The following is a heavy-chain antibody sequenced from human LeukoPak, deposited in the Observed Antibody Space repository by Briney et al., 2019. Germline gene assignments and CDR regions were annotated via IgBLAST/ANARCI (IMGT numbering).Heavy chain of an antibody. CDR3: AKDIVVSRAGYSSGWYGDY. D-gene: IGHD6-19*01. CDR2: IIQDGSEK. J-gene: IGHJ4*02. CDR1: GFTFSTYW. V-gene: IGHV3-7*03. Sequence: GGSLRLSCAASGFTFSTYWMSWVRQVPGKGLEWVANIIQDGSEKYYVDSVKGRFTFSRDNAKNSVYLQMNSLRAEDTAVYYCAKDIVVSRAGYSSGWYGDYWGQGTLVTVSS.